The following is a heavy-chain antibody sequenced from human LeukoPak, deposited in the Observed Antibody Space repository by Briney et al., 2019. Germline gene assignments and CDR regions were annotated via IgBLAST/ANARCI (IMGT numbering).Heavy chain of an antibody. CDR1: GFTFSSYG. CDR2: ISGSGGGT. Sequence: GGSLRLSCAASGFTFSSYGMSWVRRAPGKGLEWVSGISGSGGGTYYADSVKGRFTISRDKSKNTLYLQMNSLRAEDTAVYNCAKAPYDSLRLWFDPWGLGTLVTVSS. V-gene: IGHV3-23*01. J-gene: IGHJ5*02. CDR3: AKAPYDSLRLWFDP. D-gene: IGHD3-3*01.